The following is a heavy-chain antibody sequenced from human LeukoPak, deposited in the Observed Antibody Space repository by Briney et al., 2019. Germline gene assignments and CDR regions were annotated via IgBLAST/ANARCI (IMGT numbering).Heavy chain of an antibody. CDR3: AKAPNDYGDYPPYYYYYMDV. CDR1: RFTVSSYA. V-gene: IGHV3-23*01. J-gene: IGHJ6*03. CDR2: ISGSGGST. Sequence: PGGSLRLSCADSRFTVSSYAISSVRQAPGKGLEWVSAISGSGGSTYYADSVKGRFTISRDNSKNTMYLLMNSLRAEDTAVYYCAKAPNDYGDYPPYYYYYMDVWGKGTTVTVSS. D-gene: IGHD4-17*01.